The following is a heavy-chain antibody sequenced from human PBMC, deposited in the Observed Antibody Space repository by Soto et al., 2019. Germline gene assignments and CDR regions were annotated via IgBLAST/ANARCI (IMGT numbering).Heavy chain of an antibody. CDR2: IIPIIGII. J-gene: IGHJ5*02. V-gene: IGHV1-69*02. CDR1: GGTFSTYT. Sequence: QVQLVQSGAEVKKPGSSVKVSCKASGGTFSTYTITWVRQAPGQGLKWMGRIIPIIGIINYAQKFQGRVTITADKFTGTAYMELTRLRSDDTAVYYCAGYPDSHYNDSHASSYPWGQGTLVTVSS. D-gene: IGHD3-22*01. CDR3: AGYPDSHYNDSHASSYP.